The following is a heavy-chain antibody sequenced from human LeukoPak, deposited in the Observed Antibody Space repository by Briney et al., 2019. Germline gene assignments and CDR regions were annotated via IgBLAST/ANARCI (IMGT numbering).Heavy chain of an antibody. V-gene: IGHV3-33*01. CDR1: GFTFNTYG. Sequence: RGSLRLSCAASGFTFNTYGMHWVRQAPGKGLEWVAIIWYDGSDKFYADSVKGRFTISRDNSKNTLYLQMNSLRAEDTAVYYCARVSDFSNYFDYWGQGTLVTVSS. CDR2: IWYDGSDK. D-gene: IGHD3-3*01. CDR3: ARVSDFSNYFDY. J-gene: IGHJ4*02.